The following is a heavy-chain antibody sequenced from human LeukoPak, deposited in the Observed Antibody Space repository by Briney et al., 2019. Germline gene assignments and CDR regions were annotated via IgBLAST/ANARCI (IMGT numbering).Heavy chain of an antibody. Sequence: GRSLRLSCTASGFTFGDYAMSWVRQAPGKGLEWVGFIRSKAYGGTTEYAASVKGRFTISRDDSKSIAYLQMNSLETEDTAVYYCTRDRHPTTVTELDYWGQGTLVTVSS. J-gene: IGHJ4*02. CDR2: IRSKAYGGTT. CDR3: TRDRHPTTVTELDY. D-gene: IGHD4-11*01. CDR1: GFTFGDYA. V-gene: IGHV3-49*04.